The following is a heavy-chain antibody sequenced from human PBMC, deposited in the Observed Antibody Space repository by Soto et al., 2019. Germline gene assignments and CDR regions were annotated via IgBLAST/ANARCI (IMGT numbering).Heavy chain of an antibody. J-gene: IGHJ4*02. CDR2: ISASGGST. CDR1: GFTFSSYG. V-gene: IGHV3-23*01. Sequence: EVQLLESGGGLVQPRGSLRLSCAASGFTFSSYGMSWVRQAPGKGLEWVSAISASGGSTYYADSVKGRFTISRDNTKNTVYVQMNSLRAEDTALYYCTKKGGWPSAPDYWGPGTLVTVSS. D-gene: IGHD2-15*01. CDR3: TKKGGWPSAPDY.